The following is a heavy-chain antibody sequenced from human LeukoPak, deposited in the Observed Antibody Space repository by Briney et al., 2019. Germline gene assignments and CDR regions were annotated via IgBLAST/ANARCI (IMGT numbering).Heavy chain of an antibody. CDR1: GFTFSTNA. Sequence: PGGSLRLSCAASGFTFSTNAMHWVRQAPGKGLEWMAVISFDGSSDTYADPVEGRFTISRDNAKNSLYLQMNSLRAEDTAVYYCARVGYYDSSGYYDDAFDIWGQGTMVTVSS. CDR2: ISFDGSSD. J-gene: IGHJ3*02. D-gene: IGHD3-22*01. V-gene: IGHV3-30-3*01. CDR3: ARVGYYDSSGYYDDAFDI.